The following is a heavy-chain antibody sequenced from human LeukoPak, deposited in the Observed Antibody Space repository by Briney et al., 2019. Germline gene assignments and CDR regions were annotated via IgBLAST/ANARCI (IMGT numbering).Heavy chain of an antibody. Sequence: SETLSLTCAVYGESFRGYYWSWIRQPPGEGLEWIGEINHSGSTNYNPSLKSRVTISVDTSKNKFSLKLSSVTAADTAVYYCASTRVELGIAVAGTRRTREFDYWGQGTLVTVSS. CDR1: GESFRGYY. CDR2: INHSGST. CDR3: ASTRVELGIAVAGTRRTREFDY. V-gene: IGHV4-34*01. J-gene: IGHJ4*02. D-gene: IGHD6-19*01.